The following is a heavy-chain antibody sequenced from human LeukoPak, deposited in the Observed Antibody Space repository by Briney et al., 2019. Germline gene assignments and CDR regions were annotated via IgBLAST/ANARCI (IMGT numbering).Heavy chain of an antibody. CDR3: AGGLPSSRLDAFDI. J-gene: IGHJ3*02. V-gene: IGHV3-13*01. CDR2: IGTAGDT. D-gene: IGHD6-13*01. Sequence: PGGSLRLSCAASGFTFSSYDMHWVRQATGKGLEWVSAIGTAGDTYYPGSVKGRFTISRENAKNSLYLQMNSLRAGDTAVYYCAGGLPSSRLDAFDIWGQGTMVTVSS. CDR1: GFTFSSYD.